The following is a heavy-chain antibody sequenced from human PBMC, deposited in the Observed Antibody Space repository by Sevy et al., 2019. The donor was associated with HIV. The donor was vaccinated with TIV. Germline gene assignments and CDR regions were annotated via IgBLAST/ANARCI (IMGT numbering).Heavy chain of an antibody. V-gene: IGHV3-73*01. D-gene: IGHD3-10*01. CDR2: IRSKANSYAT. J-gene: IGHJ6*02. CDR3: SRQRVLPWFGEFLDYYYYGMDV. CDR1: GFTFSGSA. Sequence: GGSLRLSCAASGFTFSGSAMHWVRQASGKGLEWVGRIRSKANSYATAYAASVKGRFTISRDDSKNTAYLQMNSLKTEDTAVYYCSRQRVLPWFGEFLDYYYYGMDVRGQGTTVTVSS.